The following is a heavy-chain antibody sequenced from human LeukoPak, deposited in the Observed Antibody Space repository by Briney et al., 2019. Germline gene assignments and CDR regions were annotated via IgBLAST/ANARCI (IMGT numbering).Heavy chain of an antibody. Sequence: SQTLSLTCTVSGVSISSGSYYWSWIRQPAGKGLEWIGRIYTSGSTNYNPSLKSRVTISVDTSKNQFSLKLSSVTAADTAVYYCAREPRDILTGRNWFDPWGQGTLVTVSS. V-gene: IGHV4-61*02. CDR3: AREPRDILTGRNWFDP. CDR1: GVSISSGSYY. J-gene: IGHJ5*02. D-gene: IGHD3-9*01. CDR2: IYTSGST.